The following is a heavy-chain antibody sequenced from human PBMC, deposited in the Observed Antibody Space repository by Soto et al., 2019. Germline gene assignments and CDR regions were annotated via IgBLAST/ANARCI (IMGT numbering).Heavy chain of an antibody. V-gene: IGHV4-59*01. J-gene: IGHJ4*02. CDR1: GGSISSYY. Sequence: QVQLQESGPGLVKPSETLSLTCTVSGGSISSYYWSWIRQPPGKGLEWIGYIYYSGSTNYNPSLRSRVTISVDTSKNQFSLKLSSVTAADTAVYYCARSPVVVAFDYWGQGTLVTVSS. CDR3: ARSPVVVAFDY. D-gene: IGHD3-22*01. CDR2: IYYSGST.